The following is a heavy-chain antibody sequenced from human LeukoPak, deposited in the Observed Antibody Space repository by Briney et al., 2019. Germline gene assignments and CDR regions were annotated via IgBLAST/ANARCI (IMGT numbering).Heavy chain of an antibody. CDR1: GGSISSYY. CDR2: IYYSGST. V-gene: IGHV4-59*01. Sequence: PSETLSLTCTVSGGSISSYYWSWIRQPPGKGLEWIGYIYYSGSTNYNPSLKSRVTISVDTSKNQFSLKLSFVTAADTAVYYCARVGIDYGDYYFDYWGQGTLVTVSS. D-gene: IGHD4-17*01. J-gene: IGHJ4*02. CDR3: ARVGIDYGDYYFDY.